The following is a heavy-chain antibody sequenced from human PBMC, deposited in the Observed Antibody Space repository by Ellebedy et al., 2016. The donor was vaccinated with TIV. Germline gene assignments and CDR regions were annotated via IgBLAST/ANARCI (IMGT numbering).Heavy chain of an antibody. Sequence: GGSLRLXXAASGFTFGTYWMSWVRQAPGKGLEWVANIKQNGREKYYVDSVKGRFTISRDNSKNTLYLQMNSLRAEDTAVYYCAKDLDDSSSWYVGLDYWGQGTLVTVSS. V-gene: IGHV3-7*01. J-gene: IGHJ4*02. CDR2: IKQNGREK. CDR1: GFTFGTYW. CDR3: AKDLDDSSSWYVGLDY. D-gene: IGHD6-13*01.